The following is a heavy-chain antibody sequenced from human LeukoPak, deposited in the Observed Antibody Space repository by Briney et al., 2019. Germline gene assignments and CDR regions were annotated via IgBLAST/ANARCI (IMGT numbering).Heavy chain of an antibody. J-gene: IGHJ3*02. CDR3: ARGFLCGDDCNAFDI. D-gene: IGHD2-21*02. V-gene: IGHV4-59*01. CDR2: IYYSGST. CDR1: GGSISSYY. Sequence: SETLSLTCTVSGGSISSYYWSWIRLPPGKGLEWIGYIYYSGSTNYNPSLKTRVTISVDTSKNQFSLNLSSVTAADTAVYYCARGFLCGDDCNAFDIWGQGTKVTVSS.